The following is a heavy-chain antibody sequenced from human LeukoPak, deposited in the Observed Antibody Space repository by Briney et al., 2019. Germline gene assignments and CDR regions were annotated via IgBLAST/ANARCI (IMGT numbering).Heavy chain of an antibody. Sequence: GGSLRLSCAASGFTFDEYGMSWVRQAPGKGLEWVSGINWDGGSTGYADSVKGRFTISRDNAKNSLYLQMNSLRAEDTALYYCARGYYDILTGYYEDYYYMDVWGKGTTVTVSS. J-gene: IGHJ6*03. CDR2: INWDGGST. CDR1: GFTFDEYG. CDR3: ARGYYDILTGYYEDYYYMDV. V-gene: IGHV3-20*04. D-gene: IGHD3-9*01.